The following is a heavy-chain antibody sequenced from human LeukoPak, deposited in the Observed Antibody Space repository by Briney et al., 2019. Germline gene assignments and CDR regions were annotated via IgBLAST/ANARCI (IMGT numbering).Heavy chain of an antibody. Sequence: GASVKVSCEGTGSNRANYDIRWVGQASGKRLEWMRLISVYNGHTKYAQKLQGRVIMTTDTSTSTAYMELRSLRSDDTAVYYCARDSPWGVVRGVIMFSYYYYYYMDVWGKGTTVTISS. CDR2: ISVYNGHT. CDR3: ARDSPWGVVRGVIMFSYYYYYYMDV. J-gene: IGHJ6*03. V-gene: IGHV1-18*01. D-gene: IGHD3-10*01. CDR1: GSNRANYD.